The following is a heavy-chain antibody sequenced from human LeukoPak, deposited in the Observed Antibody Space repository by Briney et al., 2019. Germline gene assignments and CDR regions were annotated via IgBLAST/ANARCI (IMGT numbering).Heavy chain of an antibody. J-gene: IGHJ5*02. CDR1: GFTFSSYE. V-gene: IGHV3-48*03. CDR3: ARDSDPIQLWSRYWFDP. Sequence: PGGSLRLSCAASGFTFSSYEMNWVRQAPGKGLEWVSYISSSGSTIYYADSVKGRFTISRDNAKNSLYLQMNSLRAEDTAVYYCARDSDPIQLWSRYWFDPWGQGTLVTVSS. D-gene: IGHD5-18*01. CDR2: ISSSGSTI.